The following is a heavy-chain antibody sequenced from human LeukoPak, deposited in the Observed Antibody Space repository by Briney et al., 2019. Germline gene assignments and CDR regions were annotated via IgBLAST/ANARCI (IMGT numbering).Heavy chain of an antibody. V-gene: IGHV4-4*07. Sequence: SETLSLTCTVSGVSISSYYWSWIRQPAGKGLEWIGRIYSSGSTNYNPSLKSRVTMSVDTSKNQFSLNLSSVTAADTAVYYCAREVGQYSSGWLSSEFYFDYWGQGTLVTVSS. J-gene: IGHJ4*02. CDR2: IYSSGST. CDR1: GVSISSYY. CDR3: AREVGQYSSGWLSSEFYFDY. D-gene: IGHD6-19*01.